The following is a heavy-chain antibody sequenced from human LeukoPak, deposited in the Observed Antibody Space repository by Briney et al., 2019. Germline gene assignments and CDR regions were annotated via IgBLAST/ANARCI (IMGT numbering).Heavy chain of an antibody. CDR2: IKSDGTK. D-gene: IGHD3-22*01. J-gene: IGHJ1*01. CDR1: GFSFSTYW. CDR3: ARAPSEMGGYYPEYFRH. V-gene: IGHV3-74*01. Sequence: GGCLRLSCAASGFSFSTYWMHWVRHAPGKGLVWVSRIKSDGTKNKADSVKGRFTISRDNPNNTLSLQMNSLRPEDTGVYYCARAPSEMGGYYPEYFRHWGQGTLVTVS.